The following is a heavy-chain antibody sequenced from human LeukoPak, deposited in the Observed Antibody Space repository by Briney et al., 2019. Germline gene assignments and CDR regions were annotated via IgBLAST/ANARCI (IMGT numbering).Heavy chain of an antibody. D-gene: IGHD3-9*01. J-gene: IGHJ3*02. CDR2: IYYSGST. Sequence: SETLSLTCTVSGGSISRTNYYWGWIRQPPGKGLEWIGSIYYSGSTYYNPSLKSRVTISVDTSKNQFSLKLSSVTAADTAVYYCARVYYDILTGYSDAFDIWGQGTMVTVSS. CDR3: ARVYYDILTGYSDAFDI. V-gene: IGHV4-39*07. CDR1: GGSISRTNYY.